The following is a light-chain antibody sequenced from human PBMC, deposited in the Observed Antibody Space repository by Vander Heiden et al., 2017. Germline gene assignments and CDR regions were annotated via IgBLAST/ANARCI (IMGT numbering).Light chain of an antibody. CDR1: SSDVGGYNY. CDR2: DVS. J-gene: IGLJ1*01. CDR3: CSYAGSYTFV. Sequence: QSALTQPRSVSGSPGQSVTISCTGTSSDVGGYNYVSWNQQHPGKAPKLMIYDVSKRPSGVPDHFSGSKSGNTASLTISGLQAEDEADYYCCSYAGSYTFVFGTGTKVTVL. V-gene: IGLV2-11*01.